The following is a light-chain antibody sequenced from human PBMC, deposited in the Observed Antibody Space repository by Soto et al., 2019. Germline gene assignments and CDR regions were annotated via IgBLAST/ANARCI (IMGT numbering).Light chain of an antibody. V-gene: IGLV2-23*01. CDR3: CSNAASSTYV. J-gene: IGLJ1*01. Sequence: QSVLTQPASVSGSPGQSITIPCTGTSSDVGSHNLVSWYQQYPGKAPKLIIFEASKRPSGVSNRFSGSKSGSTASLTISGLQAEDEADYYCCSNAASSTYVCGSGTKVTVL. CDR2: EAS. CDR1: SSDVGSHNL.